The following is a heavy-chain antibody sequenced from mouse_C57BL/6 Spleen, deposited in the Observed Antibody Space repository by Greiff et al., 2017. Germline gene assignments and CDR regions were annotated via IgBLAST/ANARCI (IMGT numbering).Heavy chain of an antibody. Sequence: VMLVESGAELVRPGTSVKVSCKASGYAFTNYLIEWVKQRPGQGLEWIGVINPGSGGTNYNEKFKGKATLTADKSSSTAYMQLSSLTSEDSAVYFCASIYDGYYRNYWGQGTTLTVSS. V-gene: IGHV1-54*01. J-gene: IGHJ2*01. CDR3: ASIYDGYYRNY. CDR2: INPGSGGT. D-gene: IGHD2-3*01. CDR1: GYAFTNYL.